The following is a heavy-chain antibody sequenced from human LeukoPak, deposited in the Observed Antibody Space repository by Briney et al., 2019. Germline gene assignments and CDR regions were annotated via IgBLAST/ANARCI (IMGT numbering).Heavy chain of an antibody. D-gene: IGHD3-16*01. CDR3: ARHGKPWMGEFFFDY. J-gene: IGHJ4*02. V-gene: IGHV4-39*01. Sequence: PSETLSLTCTVSGGSISSNTYYWGWIRQTPGKGLEWIGSIYYSGSTYDNPSRKSRVTISVYTTKNHFSLKLSSVTAADTAVYYCARHGKPWMGEFFFDYWGQGTLVTVSS. CDR1: GGSISSNTYY. CDR2: IYYSGST.